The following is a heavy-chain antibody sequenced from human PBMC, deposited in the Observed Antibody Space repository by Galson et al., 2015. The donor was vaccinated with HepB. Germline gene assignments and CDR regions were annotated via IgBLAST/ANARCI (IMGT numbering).Heavy chain of an antibody. V-gene: IGHV3-33*08. J-gene: IGHJ4*02. Sequence: SLRLSCAASGFTFSSYGMHWVRQAPGKGLEWVAVIWYDGSNKYYADSVKGRFTISRDNSKNTLYLQMNSLRAEDTAVYYCARGEYYDSSGYLDYWGQGTLVTVSS. CDR3: ARGEYYDSSGYLDY. CDR1: GFTFSSYG. CDR2: IWYDGSNK. D-gene: IGHD3-22*01.